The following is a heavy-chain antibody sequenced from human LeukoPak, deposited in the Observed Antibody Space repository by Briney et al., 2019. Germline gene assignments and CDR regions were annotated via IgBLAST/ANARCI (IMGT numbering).Heavy chain of an antibody. D-gene: IGHD3-9*01. V-gene: IGHV3-21*01. CDR1: GFTFNTFN. J-gene: IGHJ6*02. CDR2: ITSGGDYI. CDR3: ARDVAPLDWLDV. Sequence: GGSLLLSCAASGFTFNTFNMNWVRRAPGKGLEWVSSITSGGDYIYYADSVKGRFTTSRDNAKNSLSLQLNSLRVEDTAVYYCARDVAPLDWLDVWGQGTTVTVSS.